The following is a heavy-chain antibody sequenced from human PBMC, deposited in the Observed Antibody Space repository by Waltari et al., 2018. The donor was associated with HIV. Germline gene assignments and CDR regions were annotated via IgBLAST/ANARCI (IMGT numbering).Heavy chain of an antibody. CDR2: ISFDGSSA. D-gene: IGHD3-22*01. Sequence: QDQLVEPGGGVVQPGRSMRLSCAASGCPFRRFAGHWGRWAPGKGLEWVAVISFDGSSAYYADSVKGRFTISKDNPKNTLYLQMKSLITEDTAVYFCARDSLYSDSSGYYFRPFDMWGQGTMVTVSS. CDR1: GCPFRRFA. V-gene: IGHV3-30-3*01. J-gene: IGHJ3*02. CDR3: ARDSLYSDSSGYYFRPFDM.